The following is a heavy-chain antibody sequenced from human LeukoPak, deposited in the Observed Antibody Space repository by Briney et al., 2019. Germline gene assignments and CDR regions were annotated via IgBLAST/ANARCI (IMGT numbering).Heavy chain of an antibody. Sequence: PSETLSLTCTVSGGSISSYYWSWIRQPPGKGLEWIGYIYYSGSTNYNPSLKSRVTISVDTSKNQFSLKLSSVTAADTAVYYCAREDRSSSWYFAFDIWGQGTMVTVSS. CDR3: AREDRSSSWYFAFDI. D-gene: IGHD6-13*01. V-gene: IGHV4-59*01. CDR1: GGSISSYY. CDR2: IYYSGST. J-gene: IGHJ3*02.